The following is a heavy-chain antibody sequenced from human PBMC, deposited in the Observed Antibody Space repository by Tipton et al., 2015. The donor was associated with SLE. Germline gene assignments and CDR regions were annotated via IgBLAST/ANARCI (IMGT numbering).Heavy chain of an antibody. J-gene: IGHJ3*02. CDR1: GGSFNGYY. Sequence: GLVKPSETLSLICAVYGGSFNGYYWSWIRQPPGKGLEWIGYIYYSGSTNYNPSLKSRVTISVDTSKNQFSLKLSSVTAADTAVYYCARGDHSSSWYGAFDIWGQGTMVTVPS. D-gene: IGHD6-13*01. V-gene: IGHV4-59*01. CDR3: ARGDHSSSWYGAFDI. CDR2: IYYSGST.